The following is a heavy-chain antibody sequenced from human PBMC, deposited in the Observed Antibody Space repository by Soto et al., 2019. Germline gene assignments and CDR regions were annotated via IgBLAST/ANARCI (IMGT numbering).Heavy chain of an antibody. CDR1: GYSISSGYY. J-gene: IGHJ5*02. D-gene: IGHD2-2*01. V-gene: IGHV4-38-2*01. CDR2: IYHSGST. CDR3: ARGHIVVVPTVGWFDP. Sequence: PSETLSLTCAVSGYSISSGYYWGWIRQPPGKGLEWIGSIYHSGSTYYNPSLKSRVTISVDTSKNQFSLKLSSVTASDTAVYYCARGHIVVVPTVGWFDPWGQGTLVTVSS.